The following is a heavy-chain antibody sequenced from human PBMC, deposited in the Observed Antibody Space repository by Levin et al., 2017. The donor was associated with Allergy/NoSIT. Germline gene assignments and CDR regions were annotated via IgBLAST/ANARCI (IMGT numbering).Heavy chain of an antibody. Sequence: SETLSLTCTVSRGSLYTDNVFWGWIRQPPGKGLEWIGSIHYNGKTYYNPSLKSRVTISVATSKNQFSLKLSSVTAADTAVYYCARVRDQRDSWFLGKFFDNWGQGILVTVSS. CDR1: RGSLYTDNVF. CDR3: ARVRDQRDSWFLGKFFDN. V-gene: IGHV4-39*07. D-gene: IGHD6-13*01. J-gene: IGHJ4*02. CDR2: IHYNGKT.